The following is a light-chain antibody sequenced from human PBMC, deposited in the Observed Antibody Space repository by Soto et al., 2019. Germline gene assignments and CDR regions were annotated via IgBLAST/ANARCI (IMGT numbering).Light chain of an antibody. CDR2: GAS. V-gene: IGKV3D-15*01. J-gene: IGKJ4*01. CDR3: QQLNKYPST. CDR1: QSVSSN. Sequence: EIVMTQSPATLSVSPGERATLSCRASQSVSSNLAWYQQKPGQAPRLLIYGASNRATGIPDRFSGSGSGTDFTLTISSLQPEDFATYYCQQLNKYPSTFGGGTKVDIK.